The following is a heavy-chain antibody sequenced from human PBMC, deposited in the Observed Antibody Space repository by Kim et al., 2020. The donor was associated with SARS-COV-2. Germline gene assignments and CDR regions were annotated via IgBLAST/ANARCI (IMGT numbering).Heavy chain of an antibody. CDR2: ISYDGSNK. CDR1: GFTFSSYG. V-gene: IGHV3-30*18. J-gene: IGHJ4*02. Sequence: GGSLRLSCAASGFTFSSYGMHWVRQAPGKGLEWVAVISYDGSNKYYADSVKGRFTISRDNSKNTLYLQMNSLRAEDTAVYYCAKGQRIVQPRVEQTEPFFDYWGQGTLVTVSS. D-gene: IGHD2-8*01. CDR3: AKGQRIVQPRVEQTEPFFDY.